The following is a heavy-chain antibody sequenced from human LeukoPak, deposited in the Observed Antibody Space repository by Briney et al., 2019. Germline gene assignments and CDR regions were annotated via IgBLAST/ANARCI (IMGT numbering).Heavy chain of an antibody. D-gene: IGHD3-22*01. CDR1: GYTFTSYD. Sequence: ASVKVSCKASGYTFTSYDINWVRQATGQGLEWMGWMNPNSGNTGYAQKFQGRVTMTRNTSISTAYMELSSLRSEDTAVYYCARGIQTYYHDSSGYPSIYYMDVWGKGTTVTVSS. J-gene: IGHJ6*03. CDR2: MNPNSGNT. V-gene: IGHV1-8*01. CDR3: ARGIQTYYHDSSGYPSIYYMDV.